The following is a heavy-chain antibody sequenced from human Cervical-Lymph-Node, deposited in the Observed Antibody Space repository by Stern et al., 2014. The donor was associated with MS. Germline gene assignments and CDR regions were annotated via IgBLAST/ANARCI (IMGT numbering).Heavy chain of an antibody. CDR1: GGSISSGSYY. J-gene: IGHJ1*01. Sequence: VQLEESGPGLVKPSQTLSLTCTVSGGSISSGSYYWSWIRQPAGKGLEWIGRIYTRGSTNYKPSLKSRVTISVDTSQNQFSPQLTSVPAADTAVYHCARSQYYYDSSGYSPAEYFQHWGQGTLVTVSS. V-gene: IGHV4-61*02. CDR2: IYTRGST. D-gene: IGHD3-22*01. CDR3: ARSQYYYDSSGYSPAEYFQH.